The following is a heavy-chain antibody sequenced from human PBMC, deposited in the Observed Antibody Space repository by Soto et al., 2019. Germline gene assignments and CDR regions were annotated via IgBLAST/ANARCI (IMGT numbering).Heavy chain of an antibody. D-gene: IGHD3-16*01. CDR1: GYTFTSYG. V-gene: IGHV1-18*01. CDR2: ISAYNGKT. CDR3: ARDFESVRAGVFYSYYYGMDV. Sequence: QVQLVQSGAEVKKPGASVKVSCKASGYTFTSYGISWVRQAPGQGLEWMGWISAYNGKTNYAQKLQGRVTMTTDTSTSTAYMELRSLRSDDTAVYYCARDFESVRAGVFYSYYYGMDVWGQGPTVTVSS. J-gene: IGHJ6*02.